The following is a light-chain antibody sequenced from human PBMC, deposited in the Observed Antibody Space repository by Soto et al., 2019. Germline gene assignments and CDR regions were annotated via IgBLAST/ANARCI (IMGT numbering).Light chain of an antibody. V-gene: IGLV2-23*01. J-gene: IGLJ3*02. CDR3: CSYAGSHSWV. Sequence: QAVVTQPASVSVSPGQSITISCTGTSSDVGTYNLVSWHQQYPGKAPKVIIYEGTKRPSGVSTRFSGSKSGNTASLTISGLQADDEADYYCCSYAGSHSWVFGGGTKVTVL. CDR1: SSDVGTYNL. CDR2: EGT.